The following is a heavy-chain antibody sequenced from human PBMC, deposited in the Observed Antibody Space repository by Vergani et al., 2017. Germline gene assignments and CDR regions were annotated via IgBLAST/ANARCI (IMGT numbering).Heavy chain of an antibody. J-gene: IGHJ6*03. Sequence: QVQLVQSGAEVKKPGSSVKVSCKASGGTLSSYAISWVRQAPGQGLEWMGGIIPIFGTANYAQKFQGRVTITADESTSTAYMELSSLRSEDTAVYYCATAGVDTAMGYYYYYMDVWGKGTTVTVSS. V-gene: IGHV1-69*01. CDR1: GGTLSSYA. CDR2: IIPIFGTA. D-gene: IGHD5-18*01. CDR3: ATAGVDTAMGYYYYYMDV.